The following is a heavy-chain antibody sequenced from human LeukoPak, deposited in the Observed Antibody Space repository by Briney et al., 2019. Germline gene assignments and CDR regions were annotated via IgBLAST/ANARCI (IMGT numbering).Heavy chain of an antibody. CDR2: IYDSGST. V-gene: IGHV4-59*12. CDR1: GGSISSFH. J-gene: IGHJ4*02. Sequence: PSETLSLTCTVSGGSISSFHWSWIRQPPGKGLEHIGNIYDSGSTYYNPSLKSRVTISVDTSKNQFSLKLSSVTAADTAVYYCARGGGIAAARGGYYWGQGTLVTVSS. D-gene: IGHD6-13*01. CDR3: ARGGGIAAARGGYY.